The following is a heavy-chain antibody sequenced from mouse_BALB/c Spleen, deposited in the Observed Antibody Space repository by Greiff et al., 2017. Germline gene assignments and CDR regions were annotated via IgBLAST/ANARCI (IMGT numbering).Heavy chain of an antibody. CDR3: AREDSITTATYWYFDV. CDR1: GFTFSSFG. CDR2: ISSGSSTI. D-gene: IGHD1-2*01. J-gene: IGHJ1*01. V-gene: IGHV5-17*02. Sequence: EVHLVESGGGLVQPGGSRKLSCAASGFTFSSFGMHWVRQAPEKGLEWVAYISSGSSTIYYADTVKGRFTISRDNPKNTLFLQMTSLRSEDTAMYYCAREDSITTATYWYFDVWGAGTTVTVSS.